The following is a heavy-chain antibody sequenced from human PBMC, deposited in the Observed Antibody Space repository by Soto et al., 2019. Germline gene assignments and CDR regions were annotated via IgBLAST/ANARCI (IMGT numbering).Heavy chain of an antibody. D-gene: IGHD3-10*01. Sequence: QVQLVQSGVDVKAPGASVKVSCKASGYTFTTRSISWVRQSPGQGLEWMGWISGYDGNTNYAQKFQGRVTLTTDTSTNTAYMELRSLRSDDTAVYYCARGGISPDYWGQGTLVTVSS. CDR1: GYTFTTRS. CDR2: ISGYDGNT. CDR3: ARGGISPDY. J-gene: IGHJ4*02. V-gene: IGHV1-18*01.